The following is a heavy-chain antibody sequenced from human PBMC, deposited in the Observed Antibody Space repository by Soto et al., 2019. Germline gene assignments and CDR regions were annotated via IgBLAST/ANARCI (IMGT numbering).Heavy chain of an antibody. Sequence: ESGGGVVRPGKSLRLSCEASGFNFTYNAMHRVRQAPGKGLEWVAVISFNGRKKFYARSVKGRFTISRDNSKNTLYLQINNLRPGDTAVYYCARDWLRRDDILTPSWNFNLWGQGTLVTAS. D-gene: IGHD3-9*01. J-gene: IGHJ2*01. CDR3: ARDWLRRDDILTPSWNFNL. CDR2: ISFNGRKK. V-gene: IGHV3-30*04. CDR1: GFNFTYNA.